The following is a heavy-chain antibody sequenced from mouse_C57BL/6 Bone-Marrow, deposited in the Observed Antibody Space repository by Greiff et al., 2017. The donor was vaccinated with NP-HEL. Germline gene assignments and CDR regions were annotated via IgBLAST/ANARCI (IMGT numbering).Heavy chain of an antibody. V-gene: IGHV1-78*01. J-gene: IGHJ3*01. CDR3: SRPDYYGSSSAWFAY. CDR1: GYTFTDHT. Sequence: SDAELVKPGASVKISCKVSGYTFTDHTIHWMKQRPEQGLEWIGYIYSRDGSTKYNEKFKGKATLTADKSSSTAYMQLNSLTSEDSAVYFCSRPDYYGSSSAWFAYWGQGTLVTVSA. CDR2: IYSRDGST. D-gene: IGHD1-1*01.